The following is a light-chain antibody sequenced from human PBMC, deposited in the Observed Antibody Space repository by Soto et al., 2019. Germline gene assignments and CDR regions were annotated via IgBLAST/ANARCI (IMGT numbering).Light chain of an antibody. CDR2: GAY. J-gene: IGKJ1*01. CDR3: QHYNSYSEA. V-gene: IGKV3-15*01. Sequence: EIVMTQSPGTLSESPGERATLSCRASQSINSNLAWYQQKPGQAPRLLIYGAYTRATGVPARFSGSGSGTEFTLTISSLQSEDFAVYYCQHYNSYSEAFGQGTKVELK. CDR1: QSINSN.